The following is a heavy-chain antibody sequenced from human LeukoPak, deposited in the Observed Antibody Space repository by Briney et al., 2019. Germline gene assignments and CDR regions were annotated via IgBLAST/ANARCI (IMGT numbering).Heavy chain of an antibody. J-gene: IGHJ4*02. D-gene: IGHD1-1*01. CDR2: INPNSGGT. CDR3: APSGGTSYEFYMWYFDY. CDR1: GYTFTGDY. Sequence: ASVKVSCTASGYTFTGDYMHWVRQAPGQGLEWMGWINPNSGGTNYAQKFQGRVTMTRDTSISTAYMELSRLRSDDTAVYYCAPSGGTSYEFYMWYFDYWGQGTLVTVSS. V-gene: IGHV1-2*02.